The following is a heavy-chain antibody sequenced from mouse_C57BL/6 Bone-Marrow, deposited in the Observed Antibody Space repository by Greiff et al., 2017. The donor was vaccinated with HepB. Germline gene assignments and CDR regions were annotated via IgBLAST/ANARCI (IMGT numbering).Heavy chain of an antibody. CDR1: GFTFSNYW. CDR3: TGLWVTTANWYFDV. V-gene: IGHV6-3*01. Sequence: EVKVEESGGGLVQPGGSMKLSCVASGFTFSNYWMNWVRQSPEKGLEWVAQIRLKSDNYATHYAESVKGRFTISRDDSKSSVYLQMNNLRAEDTGIYYCTGLWVTTANWYFDVWGTGTTVTGSS. J-gene: IGHJ1*03. D-gene: IGHD1-2*01. CDR2: IRLKSDNYAT.